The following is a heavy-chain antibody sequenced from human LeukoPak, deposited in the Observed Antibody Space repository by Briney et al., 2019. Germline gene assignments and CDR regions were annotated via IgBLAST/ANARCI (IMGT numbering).Heavy chain of an antibody. Sequence: GGSLRLSCAASGFTLRIYAMNWVRQAPGKGLEWVSTISGSGGRTFYADSVKGRFTISRDNSNNTVYLQMKTLRAEDTAVYFCAKDRSGLRYFDWYESPYYYYGMDVWGQGTTVTVSS. V-gene: IGHV3-23*01. CDR2: ISGSGGRT. J-gene: IGHJ6*02. CDR3: AKDRSGLRYFDWYESPYYYYGMDV. D-gene: IGHD3-9*01. CDR1: GFTLRIYA.